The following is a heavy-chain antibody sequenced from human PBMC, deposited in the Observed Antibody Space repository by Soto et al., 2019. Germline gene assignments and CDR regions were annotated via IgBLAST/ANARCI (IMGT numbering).Heavy chain of an antibody. Sequence: ASVKVSCKASGYTFTSYGISWVRQAPGQGLEWMGWISAYNGNTNYAQKLQGRVTMTTDTSTSTAYMELRSLRSDDTAVYYCATYIVVVPAAIVDHDAFDIWGQGAMVTVSS. D-gene: IGHD2-2*02. CDR2: ISAYNGNT. V-gene: IGHV1-18*04. CDR3: ATYIVVVPAAIVDHDAFDI. J-gene: IGHJ3*02. CDR1: GYTFTSYG.